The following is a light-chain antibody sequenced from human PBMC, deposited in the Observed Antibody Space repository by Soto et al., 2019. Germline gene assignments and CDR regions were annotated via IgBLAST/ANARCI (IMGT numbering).Light chain of an antibody. CDR3: QQYGSSPIT. J-gene: IGKJ5*01. CDR1: QSVTSTY. CDR2: GAS. Sequence: EIVLTQSPGTLSLSPGERATLSCRASQSVTSTYLSWYQQKPGQAPRLLIYGASSRATGIPDRFSGSGSGTDFTLTISRLEPEDFAVYYCQQYGSSPITFGQGTRLEIK. V-gene: IGKV3-20*01.